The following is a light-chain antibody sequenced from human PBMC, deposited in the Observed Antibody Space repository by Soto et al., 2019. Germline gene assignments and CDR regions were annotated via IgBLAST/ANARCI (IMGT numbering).Light chain of an antibody. CDR1: QSVSNN. CDR3: QQYNELPLT. V-gene: IGKV3-15*01. Sequence: ERVMTQSPATLSVSPGEKATLSCRASQSVSNNLAWYQQKPGQAPRLLMYFASTRATGIPARFSGSGSGTEFSLTISSLQSEDFAVYYCQQYNELPLTFGGGTKVETK. J-gene: IGKJ4*01. CDR2: FAS.